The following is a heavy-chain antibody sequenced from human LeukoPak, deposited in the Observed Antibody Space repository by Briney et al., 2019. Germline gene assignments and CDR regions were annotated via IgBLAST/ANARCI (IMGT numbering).Heavy chain of an antibody. CDR3: ARALSGYYYYYMDV. Sequence: SETLSLTCTVSDGSISSSSYYWGWIRQPPGKGLEWIGNIYYSGSTYYNPSLKSRVTISVDTSKNQFSLKLSSVTAADTAVYYCARALSGYYYYYMDVWGKGTTVTVSS. D-gene: IGHD2/OR15-2a*01. V-gene: IGHV4-39*07. CDR1: DGSISSSSYY. J-gene: IGHJ6*03. CDR2: IYYSGST.